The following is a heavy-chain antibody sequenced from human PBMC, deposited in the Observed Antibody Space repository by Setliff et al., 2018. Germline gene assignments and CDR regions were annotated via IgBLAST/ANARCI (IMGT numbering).Heavy chain of an antibody. V-gene: IGHV4-61*09. CDR3: LRIRLVPHGHS. CDR2: IYTRGST. CDR1: GGSFTNTNNY. D-gene: IGHD2-15*01. J-gene: IGHJ4*02. Sequence: PSETLSLTCSVSGGSFTNTNNYWSWIRQPVGKGLEWIGHIYTRGSTNYNPSLRTRGSIYVDTSKNHFSLRLASVTAADTAVYYCLRIRLVPHGHSWGQGTLVTVSS.